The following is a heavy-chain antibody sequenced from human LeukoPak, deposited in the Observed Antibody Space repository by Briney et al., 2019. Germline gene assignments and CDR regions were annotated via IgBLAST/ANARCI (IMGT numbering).Heavy chain of an antibody. CDR3: ARANGDYTLDAFDI. CDR2: INHSGST. Sequence: SETLSLTCAVYAGSFSGYYWSWIRQPQGKGLEWIGEINHSGSTNYNPSLKSRVTISVDTSKNQFSLKLSSVTAADTAVYYCARANGDYTLDAFDIWGQGTMVTVSS. J-gene: IGHJ3*02. D-gene: IGHD4-17*01. CDR1: AGSFSGYY. V-gene: IGHV4-34*01.